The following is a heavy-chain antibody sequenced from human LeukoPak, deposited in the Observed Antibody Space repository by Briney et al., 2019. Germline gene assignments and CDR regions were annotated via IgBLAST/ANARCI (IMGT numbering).Heavy chain of an antibody. CDR2: ISGSGGST. J-gene: IGHJ3*02. Sequence: GGSLRLSCAASGFTFSGYNMNWVRQAPGRGLEWVSAISGSGGSTYYADSVKGRFTISRDNSKNTLYLQMNSLRAEDTAVYYCAREGETTNKAFDIWGQGTMVTVSS. CDR1: GFTFSGYN. CDR3: AREGETTNKAFDI. V-gene: IGHV3-23*01. D-gene: IGHD3-16*01.